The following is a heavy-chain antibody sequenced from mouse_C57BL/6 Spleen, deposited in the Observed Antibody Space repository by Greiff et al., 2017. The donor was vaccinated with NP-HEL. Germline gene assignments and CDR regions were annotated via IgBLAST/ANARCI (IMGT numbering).Heavy chain of an antibody. J-gene: IGHJ2*01. CDR2: INPNNGGT. CDR3: ARSRVLRYFDY. CDR1: GYTFTDYY. Sequence: VQLQQSGPELVKPGASVKISCKASGYTFTDYYMNWVKQSHGKSLEWIGDINPNNGGTSYNQKFKGKATLTVDKSSSTAYMELRSLTSEDSAVYYCARSRVLRYFDYWGQGTTLTVSS. D-gene: IGHD1-1*01. V-gene: IGHV1-26*01.